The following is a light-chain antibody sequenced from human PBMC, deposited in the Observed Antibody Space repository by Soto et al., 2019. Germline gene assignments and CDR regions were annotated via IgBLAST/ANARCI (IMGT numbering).Light chain of an antibody. CDR3: HQYDNLPLI. V-gene: IGKV1-33*01. J-gene: IGKJ5*01. CDR2: DAS. Sequence: IQMTQSPSSLSASVGDRVTITCQATQDIRKYLNWYQQKPGKAPKLLIYDASSLETGVPSRFSGSGSGTDFTLTISSLQPEDFATYYCHQYDNLPLIFGQGTRLDIK. CDR1: QDIRKY.